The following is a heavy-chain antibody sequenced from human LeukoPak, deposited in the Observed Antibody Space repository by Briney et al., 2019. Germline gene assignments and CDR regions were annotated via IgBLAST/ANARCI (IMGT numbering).Heavy chain of an antibody. D-gene: IGHD6-13*01. CDR1: GGSISSSNW. CDR3: ARVGRYSSSWFFDY. V-gene: IGHV4-4*02. CDR2: IYHSGST. Sequence: PSETLSLTCAVSGGSISSSNWWSWVRPPPGTGLEWIGEIYHSGSTNYNPSLKSRVTISVDKSKNQFSLKLSSVTAADTAVHYCARVGRYSSSWFFDYWGQGTLVTVSS. J-gene: IGHJ4*02.